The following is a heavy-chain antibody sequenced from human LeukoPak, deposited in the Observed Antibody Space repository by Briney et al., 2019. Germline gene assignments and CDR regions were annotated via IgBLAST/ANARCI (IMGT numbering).Heavy chain of an antibody. CDR1: GGTFSSYA. V-gene: IGHV1-69*13. Sequence: SVKVSCKASGGTFSSYAISWVRQAPGQGLEWMGGIIPIFGTANYAQKFQGRVTITADESTSTAYMELSSLRSEDTAVYYCARGVDITIFGVVINENWFDPWGQGTLVTVSS. D-gene: IGHD3-3*01. CDR2: IIPIFGTA. CDR3: ARGVDITIFGVVINENWFDP. J-gene: IGHJ5*02.